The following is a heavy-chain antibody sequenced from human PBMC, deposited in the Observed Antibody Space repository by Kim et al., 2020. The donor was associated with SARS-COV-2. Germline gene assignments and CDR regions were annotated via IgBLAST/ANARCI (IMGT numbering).Heavy chain of an antibody. J-gene: IGHJ4*02. D-gene: IGHD3-10*01. CDR2: ISSSSSYI. CDR1: GFTFSSYS. CDR3: ATYGGSGSYSNLRLLE. V-gene: IGHV3-21*01. Sequence: GGSLRLSCAASGFTFSSYSMNWVRQAPGKGLEWVSSISSSSSYIYYADSVKGRFTISRDNAKNSLYLQMNSLRAEDTAVYYCATYGGSGSYSNLRLLEWGQGTLVTVSS.